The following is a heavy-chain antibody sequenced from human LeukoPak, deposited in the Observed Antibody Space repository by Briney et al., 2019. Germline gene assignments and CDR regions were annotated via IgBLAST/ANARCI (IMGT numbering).Heavy chain of an antibody. D-gene: IGHD3-10*01. CDR1: GGSISSYY. CDR3: ARDNPGNGWFFDE. Sequence: WETLSLTCTVSGGSISSYYWSWIRQPPGKGLEWIGYIYYSGSTNYNPSLKSRVTMSVDRAKNQFSLRLTSVTAADTAVYYCARDNPGNGWFFDEWGQGTLVTVSS. CDR2: IYYSGST. J-gene: IGHJ4*02. V-gene: IGHV4-59*12.